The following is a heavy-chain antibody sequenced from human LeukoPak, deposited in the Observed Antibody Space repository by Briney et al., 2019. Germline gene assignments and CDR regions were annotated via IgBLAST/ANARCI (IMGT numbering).Heavy chain of an antibody. Sequence: SETLSLTCTVSGGSTSSVVYYWSWIPHPPGKGWNGMGYINYSGSTYYNPSLKSRVTISVDTSKIHFSLKLSSVTAADTALYYCASSRRYYYGSSGYYAFDIWGQGTMVTVSS. CDR3: ASSRRYYYGSSGYYAFDI. V-gene: IGHV4-30-4*08. CDR2: INYSGST. J-gene: IGHJ3*02. D-gene: IGHD3-22*01. CDR1: GGSTSSVVYY.